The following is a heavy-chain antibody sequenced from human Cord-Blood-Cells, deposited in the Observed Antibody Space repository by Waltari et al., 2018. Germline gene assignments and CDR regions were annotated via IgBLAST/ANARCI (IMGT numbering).Heavy chain of an antibody. CDR2: SVVGSGNT. Sequence: QMQLVQSGPEVKKPGTSVKVSCKASGFTFTSSAVQWVRQARGQRREWIGWSVVGSGNTNYAQKFQERVTITRDMSTSTAYMELSSLRSEDTAVYYCAASRFYTDFWSGPDYWGQGTLVTVSS. J-gene: IGHJ4*02. V-gene: IGHV1-58*01. D-gene: IGHD3-3*01. CDR1: GFTFTSSA. CDR3: AASRFYTDFWSGPDY.